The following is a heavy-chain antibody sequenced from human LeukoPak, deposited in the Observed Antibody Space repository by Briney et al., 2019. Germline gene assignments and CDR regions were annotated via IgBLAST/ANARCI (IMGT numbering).Heavy chain of an antibody. CDR1: GFTFSSYS. Sequence: GGSLRLSCAASGFTFSSYSMNWVCQAPGKGLEWVSSISSSSSYIYYADSVKGRFTISRDNAKNSLYLQMNSLRAEDTAVYYCASPRGYSSGFDYWGQGTLVTVSS. CDR3: ASPRGYSSGFDY. J-gene: IGHJ4*02. V-gene: IGHV3-21*01. CDR2: ISSSSSYI. D-gene: IGHD6-19*01.